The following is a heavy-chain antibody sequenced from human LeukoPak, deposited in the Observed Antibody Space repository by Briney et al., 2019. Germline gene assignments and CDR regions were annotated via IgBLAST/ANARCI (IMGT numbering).Heavy chain of an antibody. D-gene: IGHD3-22*01. CDR2: ISASNGNR. CDR1: GYTFNSYG. CDR3: VRIDGSGYYPRTLDY. Sequence: ASVKVSCKASGYTFNSYGFSWVRQAPGQGLEWMGWISASNGNRNYAQKLQGRVTMTTDTSTSTAYMELRSLRSDDTAVYYCVRIDGSGYYPRTLDYWGQGTLVTVSS. V-gene: IGHV1-18*01. J-gene: IGHJ4*02.